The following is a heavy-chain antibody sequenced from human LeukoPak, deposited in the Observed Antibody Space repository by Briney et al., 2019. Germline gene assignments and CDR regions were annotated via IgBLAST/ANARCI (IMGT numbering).Heavy chain of an antibody. Sequence: ASVKVSCKASGYTFTCYYMHWVRQAPGQGREGMGWINPKSGAATYAQKFQDRVTLTRDTSINTAYMDLSGLTSDDTAVFYCAKGATEGYYYYYGLDVWGQGTAVTVSS. J-gene: IGHJ6*02. V-gene: IGHV1-2*02. CDR3: AKGATEGYYYYYGLDV. CDR1: GYTFTCYY. CDR2: INPKSGAA.